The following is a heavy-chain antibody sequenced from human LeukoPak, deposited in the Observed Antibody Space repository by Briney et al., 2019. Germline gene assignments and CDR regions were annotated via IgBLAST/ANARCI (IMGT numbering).Heavy chain of an antibody. Sequence: SVKLSCKASGGTFSSYAISWVRQAPGQGLEWMGGIIPIFGTANYAQKFQGRVTITADKSTSTAYMELSSLRSEDTAVYYCARDVYGSGSFYHYWGQGTLVTVSS. D-gene: IGHD3-10*01. CDR2: IIPIFGTA. V-gene: IGHV1-69*06. J-gene: IGHJ4*02. CDR3: ARDVYGSGSFYHY. CDR1: GGTFSSYA.